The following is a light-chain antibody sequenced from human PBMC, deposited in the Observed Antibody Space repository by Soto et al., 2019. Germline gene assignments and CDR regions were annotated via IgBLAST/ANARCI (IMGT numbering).Light chain of an antibody. CDR1: SSDVGSYNY. J-gene: IGLJ2*01. Sequence: QSVLTQPASVSGSPGQSITISCTGTSSDVGSYNYVSWYQQHPVKAPKLMIYEVSNRPSGVSSRLSGSKSGNTASLTISGLQAEDEADYYCSSYTSNNIVIFGGGTKLTVL. CDR2: EVS. CDR3: SSYTSNNIVI. V-gene: IGLV2-14*01.